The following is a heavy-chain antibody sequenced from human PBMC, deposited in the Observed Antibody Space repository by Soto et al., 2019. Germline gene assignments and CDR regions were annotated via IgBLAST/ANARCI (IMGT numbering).Heavy chain of an antibody. Sequence: GGSLRLSCAASGFTFSSYAMSWVRQAPGRGLEWVSAISGSGGSTYYADSVKGRFTISRDNSKNTLYLQMNSLRAEDTAVYYCAKEYNVVVVAATIDYWGQGTLVTVSS. V-gene: IGHV3-23*01. CDR2: ISGSGGST. CDR1: GFTFSSYA. CDR3: AKEYNVVVVAATIDY. J-gene: IGHJ4*02. D-gene: IGHD2-15*01.